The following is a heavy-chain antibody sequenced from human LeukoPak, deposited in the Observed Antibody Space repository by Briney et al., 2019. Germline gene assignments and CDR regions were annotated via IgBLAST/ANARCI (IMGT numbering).Heavy chain of an antibody. V-gene: IGHV4-34*01. CDR2: INHSGST. CDR3: ARHTPEYYDFWSGNNWFDP. J-gene: IGHJ5*02. CDR1: GGSFSGYY. D-gene: IGHD3-3*01. Sequence: PSETLSLTCAVYGGSFSGYYWSWIRQPPGKGLEWIGEINHSGSTNYNPSLKSRVTISVDTSKNQFSLKLSSVTAADTAVYYCARHTPEYYDFWSGNNWFDPWGQGTLVTVSS.